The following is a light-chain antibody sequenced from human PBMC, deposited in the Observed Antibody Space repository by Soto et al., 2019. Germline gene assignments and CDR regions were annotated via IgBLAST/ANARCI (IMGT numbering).Light chain of an antibody. CDR3: QQYNNWLWT. CDR2: RAS. V-gene: IGKV3-20*01. Sequence: EIVLTQSPGTLSLSPGERATLSCRASQSVSSSYLAWYQQKPGQAPKVLIYRASSRATGIPDRFSGSGSGTDFTLTISRLEPEDFAVYYCQQYNNWLWTFGQGTKVDIK. J-gene: IGKJ1*01. CDR1: QSVSSSY.